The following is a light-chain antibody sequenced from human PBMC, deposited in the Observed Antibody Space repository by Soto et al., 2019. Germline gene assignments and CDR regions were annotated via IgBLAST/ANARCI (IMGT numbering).Light chain of an antibody. CDR2: EVT. J-gene: IGLJ2*01. CDR3: GSKAGSDKHVV. V-gene: IGLV2-8*01. Sequence: QSALSQPPSASGSPGQSVTISCSGISSDIRDSNYVSWYQQHPGKAPKLVVSEVTKRPSGVPDRFSGSRSGTTAFLTIFGLQTEDEADYYCGSKAGSDKHVVFGGGTKLTVL. CDR1: SSDIRDSNY.